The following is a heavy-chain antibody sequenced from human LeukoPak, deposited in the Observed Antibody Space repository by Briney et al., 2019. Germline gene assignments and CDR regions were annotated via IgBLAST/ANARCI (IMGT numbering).Heavy chain of an antibody. CDR3: AKVLWSANTVTGTSRLSDS. CDR2: IGSSDSGK. Sequence: GGSLRLSCVASGFTFANYVMSWVRQAPGKGLEWVSAIGSSDSGKFYADSVKGRFTISRDNSKNTLYLHMNSLRAEDTAVYFCAKVLWSANTVTGTSRLSDSWGQGTLVTVSS. V-gene: IGHV3-23*01. D-gene: IGHD6-19*01. J-gene: IGHJ4*02. CDR1: GFTFANYV.